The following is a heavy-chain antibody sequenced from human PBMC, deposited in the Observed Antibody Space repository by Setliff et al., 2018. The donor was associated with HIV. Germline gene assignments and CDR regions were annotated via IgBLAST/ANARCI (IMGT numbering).Heavy chain of an antibody. D-gene: IGHD1-20*01. Sequence: PSETLSLTCAVSGYSISSGYYWDWIRQPPGKGLGWIGSIYHTGSTYSNPSLKSRVTISVNSSKNQFSLKLSSVTAADTAVYYCARSDPVDNWNPTLKWSDPWGQGTLVTVSS. CDR2: IYHTGST. J-gene: IGHJ5*02. V-gene: IGHV4-38-2*01. CDR3: ARSDPVDNWNPTLKWSDP. CDR1: GYSISSGYY.